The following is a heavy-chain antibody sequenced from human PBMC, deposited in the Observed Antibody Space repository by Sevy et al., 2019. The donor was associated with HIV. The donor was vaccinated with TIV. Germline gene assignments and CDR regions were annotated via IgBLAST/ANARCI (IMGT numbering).Heavy chain of an antibody. CDR3: AKKQNLGSGWYAGYSDY. D-gene: IGHD6-19*01. J-gene: IGHJ4*02. Sequence: GGSLRLSCPASGFIFSNYDMYWVRQAPGKGLEWVAVLSYVGSNKYYADSVRGRFTISRDNSENTLYLQMNSLRAEDTAAYYCAKKQNLGSGWYAGYSDYWGQGTLVTVSS. CDR1: GFIFSNYD. V-gene: IGHV3-30*18. CDR2: LSYVGSNK.